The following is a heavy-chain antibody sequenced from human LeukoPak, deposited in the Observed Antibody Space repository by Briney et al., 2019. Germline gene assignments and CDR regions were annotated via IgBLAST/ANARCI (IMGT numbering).Heavy chain of an antibody. CDR2: ISSSSSYI. D-gene: IGHD2-2*01. V-gene: IGHV3-21*01. CDR3: ARGGDIVVVPAAH. Sequence: GGSLRLSCAASGFTVSSNYMSWVRQAPGKGLEWVSSISSSSSYIYYADSVKGRFTISRDNAKNSLYLQMNSLRAEDTAVYYCARGGDIVVVPAAHWGQGTLVTVSS. CDR1: GFTVSSNY. J-gene: IGHJ4*02.